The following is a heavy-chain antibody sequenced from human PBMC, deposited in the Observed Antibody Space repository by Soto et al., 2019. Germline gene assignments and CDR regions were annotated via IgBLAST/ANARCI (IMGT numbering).Heavy chain of an antibody. D-gene: IGHD6-19*01. Sequence: GSLRLSCAASGFDFYYYNMNWVRQAPGRGLEWVSSISGTGIDIHFADSVKGLFTISRDNAKNSLYLQMNSLRAEDTAVYYCARVYSSGWFDYWGQGTLVTVSS. CDR3: ARVYSSGWFDY. J-gene: IGHJ4*02. V-gene: IGHV3-21*01. CDR1: GFDFYYYN. CDR2: ISGTGIDI.